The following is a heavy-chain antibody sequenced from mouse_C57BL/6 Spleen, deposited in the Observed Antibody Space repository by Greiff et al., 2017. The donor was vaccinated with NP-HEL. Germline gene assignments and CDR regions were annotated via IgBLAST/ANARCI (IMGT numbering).Heavy chain of an antibody. CDR2: IHPNSGST. J-gene: IGHJ1*03. D-gene: IGHD1-1*01. Sequence: QVQLQQPGAELVKPGASVKLSCKASGYTFTSYWMHWVKQRPGQGLEWIGMIHPNSGSTNYNEKFKSKATLTVDKSSSTAYMQLSSLTSEDSAVYYCARGSTHYYGSWYFDVWGTGTTVTVSS. V-gene: IGHV1-64*01. CDR1: GYTFTSYW. CDR3: ARGSTHYYGSWYFDV.